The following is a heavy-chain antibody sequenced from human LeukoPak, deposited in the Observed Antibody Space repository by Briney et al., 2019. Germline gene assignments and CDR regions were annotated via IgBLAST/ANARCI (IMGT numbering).Heavy chain of an antibody. J-gene: IGHJ3*02. CDR3: ARPITYINGTTFAFDI. Sequence: GESLKIYCKGSGYSFTSYWIGWVRQMPGKGLEWMGIIYPGESDTRYSPSFQGQVTISADKSISTAYLQWSSLKASDTAKYYCARPITYINGTTFAFDIWGQGTMVTVSS. V-gene: IGHV5-51*01. CDR1: GYSFTSYW. D-gene: IGHD1-20*01. CDR2: IYPGESDT.